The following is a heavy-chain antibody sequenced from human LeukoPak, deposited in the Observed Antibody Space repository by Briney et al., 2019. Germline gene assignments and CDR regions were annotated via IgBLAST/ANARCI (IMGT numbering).Heavy chain of an antibody. D-gene: IGHD3-10*01. V-gene: IGHV4-34*01. CDR1: GGSFSGYY. CDR2: INHSGST. J-gene: IGHJ4*02. Sequence: SETLSLTCAVYGGSFSGYYWSWIRQPPGKGLEWIGEINHSGSTNYNPSLKSRVTISVDTSKNQFSLKLSSVTAADAAVYYCARAGDYYVSGSYLGYWGQGTLVTVSS. CDR3: ARAGDYYVSGSYLGY.